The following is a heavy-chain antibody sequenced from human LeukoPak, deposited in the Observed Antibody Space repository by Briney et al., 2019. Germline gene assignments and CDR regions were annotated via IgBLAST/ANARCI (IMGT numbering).Heavy chain of an antibody. J-gene: IGHJ6*03. CDR1: GGSISSSSYY. CDR3: ARTPYYYMDV. Sequence: SETLSLTCTVSGGSISSSSYYWGWIRQPPGKGLEWFGSIYYSGSTYYNPSLKSRVTISVDTSKNQFTLKLSSETAADTAVYYCARTPYYYMDVWGKGTTVTVSS. CDR2: IYYSGST. V-gene: IGHV4-39*01.